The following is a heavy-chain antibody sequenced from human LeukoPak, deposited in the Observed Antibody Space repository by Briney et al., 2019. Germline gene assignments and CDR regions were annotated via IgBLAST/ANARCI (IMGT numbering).Heavy chain of an antibody. V-gene: IGHV4-59*08. D-gene: IGHD3-22*01. CDR1: GGSISSYY. CDR3: AGHPQVDYYDSSGYYSRFRFDP. Sequence: SETLSLTCTVSGGSISSYYWSWIRQPPGKGLEWIGYIYYSGSTNYNPSLKSRVTISVDTSKNQFSLKLSSVTAADTAVYYCAGHPQVDYYDSSGYYSRFRFDPWGQGTLVTVSS. J-gene: IGHJ5*02. CDR2: IYYSGST.